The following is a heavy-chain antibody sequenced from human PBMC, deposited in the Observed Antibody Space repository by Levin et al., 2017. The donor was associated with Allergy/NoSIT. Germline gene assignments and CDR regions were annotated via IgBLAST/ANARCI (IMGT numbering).Heavy chain of an antibody. CDR2: ISAYNGDT. V-gene: IGHV1-18*01. J-gene: IGHJ6*02. D-gene: IGHD2-15*01. CDR3: ARSFEYCLDV. Sequence: HGESLKISCKASGYSFTRYGFGWVRQAPGQGLEWMAWISAYNGDTRYAQKFQGRVAMTTDTSTDTAYMELRGLRSDDTAVYYCARSFEYCLDVWGQGTTVIVSS. CDR1: GYSFTRYG.